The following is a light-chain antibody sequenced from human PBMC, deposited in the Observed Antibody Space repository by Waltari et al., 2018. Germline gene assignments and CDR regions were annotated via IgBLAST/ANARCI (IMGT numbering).Light chain of an antibody. CDR2: GKD. J-gene: IGLJ3*02. V-gene: IGLV3-19*01. Sequence: SSELTQDPAVSVALGQTVRITCQGDSLRTSYASWYQLKPGQAPVLVIYGKDKRPSGIPDRISGYSSGATSSLTITGAQAEDEADYYCSSRNGRANQVVFAGGTK. CDR1: SLRTSY. CDR3: SSRNGRANQVV.